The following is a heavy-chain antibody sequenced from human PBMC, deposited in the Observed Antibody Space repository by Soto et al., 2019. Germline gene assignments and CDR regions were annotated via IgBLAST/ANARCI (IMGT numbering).Heavy chain of an antibody. V-gene: IGHV3-64D*08. CDR2: ITSDGDNT. CDR1: GITFRNYA. D-gene: IGHD2-15*01. CDR3: VKGNQLLLYYFEF. J-gene: IGHJ4*01. Sequence: PGGSLRLSCSVSGITFRNYAMHWVRQAPGRGLEYVSGITSDGDNTWHADSVKDRFTISRDNSDDTLYLQMSSLRVEDTAKYYCVKGNQLLLYYFEFWGPGTLFTVSS.